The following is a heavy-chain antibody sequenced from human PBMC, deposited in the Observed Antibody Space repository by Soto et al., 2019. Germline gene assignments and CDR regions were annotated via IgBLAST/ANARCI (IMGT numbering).Heavy chain of an antibody. J-gene: IGHJ6*02. CDR2: IYYSGIT. CDR3: ARRGIAAAGGNYYGMDV. CDR1: GGSISSYY. D-gene: IGHD6-13*01. Sequence: RSETLSLTCTVSGGSISSYYWGWIRQPPGKGLEWIGSIYYSGITYYNPSLKSRVTISVDTSKNQFSLKLSSVTAADTAVYYCARRGIAAAGGNYYGMDVWGQGTTVTVSS. V-gene: IGHV4-39*01.